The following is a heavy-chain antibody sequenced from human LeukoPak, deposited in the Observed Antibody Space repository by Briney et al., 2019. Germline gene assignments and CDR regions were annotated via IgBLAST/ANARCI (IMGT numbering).Heavy chain of an antibody. V-gene: IGHV4-30-4*01. J-gene: IGHJ6*02. D-gene: IGHD6-13*01. CDR1: GGSISSGDYY. CDR3: ARGIAAAGPTNYYYYYGMDV. CDR2: IYYSGST. Sequence: PSQTLSLTCTVSGGSISSGDYYWSWIRQPPGTGLEWIGYIYYSGSTYYNPSLKSRVTISVDTSKNQFSLKLSSVTAADTAVYYCARGIAAAGPTNYYYYYGMDVWGQGTTVTVSS.